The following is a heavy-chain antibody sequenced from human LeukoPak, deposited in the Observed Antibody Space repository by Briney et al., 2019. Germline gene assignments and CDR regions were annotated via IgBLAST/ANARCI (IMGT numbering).Heavy chain of an antibody. CDR1: GGSISSYY. Sequence: SETLSLTCTASGGSISSYYWSWIRQPPGKGLEWIGYIYYSGSTNCNPSLKSQVTISVDTSKNQFSLKLSSVTAADTAVYYCARDRDGYYYGSGSYLNRYFDYWGQGTLVTVSS. J-gene: IGHJ4*02. D-gene: IGHD3-10*01. CDR2: IYYSGST. V-gene: IGHV4-59*01. CDR3: ARDRDGYYYGSGSYLNRYFDY.